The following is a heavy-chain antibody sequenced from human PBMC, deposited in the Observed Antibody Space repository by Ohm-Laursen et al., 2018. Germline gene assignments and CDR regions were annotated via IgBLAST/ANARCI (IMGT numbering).Heavy chain of an antibody. CDR3: ARSAADWNYAGP. J-gene: IGHJ1*01. CDR1: GFTFRSYA. CDR2: ISGSGGST. V-gene: IGHV3-23*01. D-gene: IGHD1-7*01. Sequence: SLRLSCAASGFTFRSYAMSWVRQAPGKGLEWVSAISGSGGSTYYADSVKGRFTISRDNSKNTLYLQMNSLRAEDTAVYYCARSAADWNYAGPWGQGTLVTVSS.